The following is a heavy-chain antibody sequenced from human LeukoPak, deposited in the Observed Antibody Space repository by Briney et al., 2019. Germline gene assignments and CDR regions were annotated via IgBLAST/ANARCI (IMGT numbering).Heavy chain of an antibody. Sequence: ASVKVSCTASGFTSTNFAVQWVRQARGQRLEWIGWIIVGSGATKCAQDFQERVTITRDLSTSTLYMELRSLTSEDTAVYYCAADLSNPRMGASYLDSWGQGTLVTVSS. D-gene: IGHD3-16*01. CDR1: GFTSTNFA. CDR3: AADLSNPRMGASYLDS. CDR2: IIVGSGAT. V-gene: IGHV1-58*01. J-gene: IGHJ4*02.